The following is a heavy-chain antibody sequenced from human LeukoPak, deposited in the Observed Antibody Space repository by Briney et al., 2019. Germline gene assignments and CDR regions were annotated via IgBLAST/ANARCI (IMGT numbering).Heavy chain of an antibody. CDR1: GGSISSGSYY. CDR2: IYTSGST. CDR3: ARDPIAVAGTGGSLEFDP. J-gene: IGHJ5*02. Sequence: SETLSLTCTVSGGSISSGSYYWSWIRQPAGKGLEWIGRIYTSGSTNYNPSLKSRVTISVDTSKNQFSLKLSSVTAADTAVYYCARDPIAVAGTGGSLEFDPWGQGTLVTVSS. D-gene: IGHD6-19*01. V-gene: IGHV4-61*02.